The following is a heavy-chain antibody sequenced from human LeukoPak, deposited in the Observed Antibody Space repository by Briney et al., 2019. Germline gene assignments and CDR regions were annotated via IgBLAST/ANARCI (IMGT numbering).Heavy chain of an antibody. CDR3: ARHGRYYDILTGYYYWFDP. V-gene: IGHV4-39*01. J-gene: IGHJ5*02. Sequence: SETLSLTCTVSGGSISSSSYYWGWIRQPPGKGLEWIGSIYYSGSNQYNPSLKSRVTTSVDTSKNQFSLNLSSVTAADTAVYYRARHGRYYDILTGYYYWFDPWGQGTLVTVSS. D-gene: IGHD3-9*01. CDR2: IYYSGSN. CDR1: GGSISSSSYY.